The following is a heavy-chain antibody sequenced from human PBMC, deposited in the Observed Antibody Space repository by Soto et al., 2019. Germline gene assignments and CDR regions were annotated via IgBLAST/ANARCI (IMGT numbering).Heavy chain of an antibody. CDR1: GFSFSSYG. CDR2: MSFAGSHE. J-gene: IGHJ5*02. D-gene: IGHD3-10*01. CDR3: AKDLGAPGELLAKRFHP. Sequence: QVQLVESGGGVVQPGRSLRLSCAASGFSFSSYGMHWVRQAPGKGLEWVAVMSFAGSHEFYADSVKGRFSISRDNSRNTLYLQMNSLRPEDTAVYFCAKDLGAPGELLAKRFHPGGQGILVTVSS. V-gene: IGHV3-30*18.